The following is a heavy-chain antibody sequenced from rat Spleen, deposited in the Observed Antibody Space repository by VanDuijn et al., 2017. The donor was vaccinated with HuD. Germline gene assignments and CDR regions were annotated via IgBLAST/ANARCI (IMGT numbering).Heavy chain of an antibody. D-gene: IGHD1-9*01. CDR2: ISYDGSST. CDR3: ARRHYAYTDYFDY. CDR1: GFSFSDYY. J-gene: IGHJ2*01. Sequence: EVQLVESDGGLVQPGRSLKLSCAASGFSFSDYYMAWVRQAPKKGLEWVATISYDGSSTYYRDSVKGRFTISRDNAKSTLYLQMDSLRSEDTATYHCARRHYAYTDYFDYWCQGVMVTVSS. V-gene: IGHV5-7*01.